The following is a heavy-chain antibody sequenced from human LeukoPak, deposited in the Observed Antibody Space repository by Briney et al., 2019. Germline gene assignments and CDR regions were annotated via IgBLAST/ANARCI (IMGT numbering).Heavy chain of an antibody. CDR3: VKDIRPGGANV. D-gene: IGHD3-10*01. J-gene: IGHJ6*02. V-gene: IGHV3-9*01. CDR2: IYLESDRT. CDR1: GFELREYA. Sequence: GRSLRLSCAATGFELREYAMHWVRQAPGKGLEWVSGIYLESDRTEYADSVKGRFTISRDNAKNSLYLQMNSLRTEERALYYCVKDIRPGGANVWALGTTVTVPS.